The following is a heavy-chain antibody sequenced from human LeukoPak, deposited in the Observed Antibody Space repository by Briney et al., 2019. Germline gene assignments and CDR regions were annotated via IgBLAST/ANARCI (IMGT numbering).Heavy chain of an antibody. Sequence: SETLSLTCAVYGGSFSGYYWSWIRQPPGKGLEWIGEINHSGSTNYNPSLKSRVTISVDTSKNQFSLKLSSVTAADTTVYYCARTTVVTPSALDIWGQGTMVTVSS. CDR2: INHSGST. D-gene: IGHD4-23*01. CDR3: ARTTVVTPSALDI. CDR1: GGSFSGYY. V-gene: IGHV4-34*01. J-gene: IGHJ3*02.